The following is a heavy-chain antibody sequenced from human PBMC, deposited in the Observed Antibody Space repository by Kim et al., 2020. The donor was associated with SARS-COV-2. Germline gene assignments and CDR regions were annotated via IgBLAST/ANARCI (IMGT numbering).Heavy chain of an antibody. J-gene: IGHJ4*02. V-gene: IGHV4-31*02. CDR3: ARDNGAAAPMGY. D-gene: IGHD6-13*01. Sequence: YSNPSTKSRVTISVDTSKNPFSLKLGSVAAADTAVYYCARDNGAAAPMGYWGQGTLVTVSS.